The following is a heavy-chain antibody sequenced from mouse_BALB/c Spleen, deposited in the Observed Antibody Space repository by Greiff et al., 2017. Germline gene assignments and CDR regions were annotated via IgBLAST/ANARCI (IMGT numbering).Heavy chain of an antibody. CDR2: ISNGGGST. CDR3: ARGYDYDSAWFAY. Sequence: EVQLVESGGGLVQPGGSLKLSCAASGFTFSSYTMSWVRQTPEKRLEWVAYISNGGGSTYYPDTVKGRFTISRDNAKNTLYLQMSSLKSEDTAMYYCARGYDYDSAWFAYWGQGTLVTVSA. J-gene: IGHJ3*01. CDR1: GFTFSSYT. D-gene: IGHD2-4*01. V-gene: IGHV5-12-2*01.